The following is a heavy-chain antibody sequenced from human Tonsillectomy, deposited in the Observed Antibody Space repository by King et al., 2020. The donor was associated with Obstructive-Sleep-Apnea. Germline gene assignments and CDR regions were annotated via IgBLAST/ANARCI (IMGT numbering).Heavy chain of an antibody. J-gene: IGHJ4*02. D-gene: IGHD3-10*01. Sequence: VQLVESGGALVKPGGSLRLSCVASGFDFSSYSMHWVRQAPGKGLEWVSSISSSSSVKYYRDSVRGRFTISRDNARNSMYLQMNSLRVEDTAVYYCARSLRFGEILHDPIKTFDFWGQGTLVTVSS. CDR1: GFDFSSYS. CDR2: ISSSSSVK. CDR3: ARSLRFGEILHDPIKTFDF. V-gene: IGHV3-21*01.